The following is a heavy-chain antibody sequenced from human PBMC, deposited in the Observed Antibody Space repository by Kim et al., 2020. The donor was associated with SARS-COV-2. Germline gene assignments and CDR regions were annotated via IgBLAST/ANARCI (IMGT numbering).Heavy chain of an antibody. CDR1: GYSFTSYW. Sequence: GESLKISCKGSGYSFTSYWISWVRQMPGKGLEWMGRIDPSDSYTNYSPSFQGHVTISADKSISTAYLQWSSLKASDTAMYYCARGSYGGNWGDAFDIWGQGTMVTVSS. D-gene: IGHD1-26*01. CDR2: IDPSDSYT. J-gene: IGHJ3*02. V-gene: IGHV5-10-1*01. CDR3: ARGSYGGNWGDAFDI.